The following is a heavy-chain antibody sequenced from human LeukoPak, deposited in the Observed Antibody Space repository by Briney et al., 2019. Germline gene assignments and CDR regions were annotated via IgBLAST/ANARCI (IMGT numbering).Heavy chain of an antibody. Sequence: GGSLRLSCAASGFTVSSNYMSWVRQAPGKGLEWVASIRQDGSEKHYVDSVEGRFIISRDNAKNSLHLQMNSLRAEDTAVYYCAKGSSRPPNAFDIWGQGTLVTVSS. J-gene: IGHJ3*02. CDR2: IRQDGSEK. V-gene: IGHV3-7*01. CDR3: AKGSSRPPNAFDI. CDR1: GFTVSSNY. D-gene: IGHD6-6*01.